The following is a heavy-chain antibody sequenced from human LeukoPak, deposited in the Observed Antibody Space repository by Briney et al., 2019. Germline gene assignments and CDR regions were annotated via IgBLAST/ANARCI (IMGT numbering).Heavy chain of an antibody. CDR2: ISYDGSNK. J-gene: IGHJ6*02. CDR3: AKGQLRYFDWLSSYYYYGLDV. V-gene: IGHV3-30*18. D-gene: IGHD3-9*01. Sequence: PGRSLRLSCAASGFTFSSYGMHWVRQAPGKGLEWVAAISYDGSNKYYADSVKGRFTISRDNSKNTLYLQMNSLRAEDTAVYYCAKGQLRYFDWLSSYYYYGLDVWGQGTTVTVSS. CDR1: GFTFSSYG.